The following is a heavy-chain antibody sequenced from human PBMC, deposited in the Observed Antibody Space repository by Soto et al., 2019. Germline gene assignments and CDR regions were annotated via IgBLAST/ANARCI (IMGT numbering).Heavy chain of an antibody. CDR2: ISGNGGYT. Sequence: LRLSCAASGFTFSSYAMTWVRQAPGKGLDWVSTISGNGGYTYYSDSVRGRFTISRDNSRKTLYLQMDSLRADDTAVFYCAKGKANTVFGVDTLFDYWGQGTQVTVSS. J-gene: IGHJ4*02. CDR3: AKGKANTVFGVDTLFDY. D-gene: IGHD3-3*01. CDR1: GFTFSSYA. V-gene: IGHV3-23*01.